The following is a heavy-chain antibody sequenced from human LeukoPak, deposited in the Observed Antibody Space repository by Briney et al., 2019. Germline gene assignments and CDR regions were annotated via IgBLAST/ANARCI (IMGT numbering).Heavy chain of an antibody. CDR2: IYTSVNT. Sequence: PSETLSLTCTVSGGSISSYYWSWIRQPAGKGLEWIGRIYTSVNTNYNPSLKSRVTMSVDTSKNQFSLILSSVTAADTAVYYCARLGTRWYTMFDYWGQGTLVTVSS. CDR1: GGSISSYY. V-gene: IGHV4-4*07. CDR3: ARLGTRWYTMFDY. D-gene: IGHD4-23*01. J-gene: IGHJ4*02.